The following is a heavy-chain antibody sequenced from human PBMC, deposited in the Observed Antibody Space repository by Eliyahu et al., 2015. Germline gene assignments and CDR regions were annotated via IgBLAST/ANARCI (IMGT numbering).Heavy chain of an antibody. CDR1: GYNFHSYW. CDR3: ARQASPTDIDY. Sequence: EVQLVQSGAEVKKPGESLKISCKTSGYNFHSYWIGWVRQMPGKGLDWLGIIYPGDSDTKYSPSVQGQVTISVDKSTTTAYLQLSSLKASDTAMYYCARQASPTDIDYWGQGTLVTVSS. J-gene: IGHJ4*02. CDR2: IYPGDSDT. V-gene: IGHV5-51*01.